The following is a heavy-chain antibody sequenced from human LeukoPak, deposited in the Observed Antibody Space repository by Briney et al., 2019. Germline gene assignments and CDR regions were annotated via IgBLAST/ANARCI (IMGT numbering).Heavy chain of an antibody. D-gene: IGHD3-22*01. Sequence: PGGSLRLSCAASGFTFSSYGMHWVRQAPGKGLEWVAVIWYDGSNKCYADSVKGRFTISRDNSKNTLYLQMNSLRAEDTAVYYCAKDYYDSSGNPFAPDAFDIWGQGTMVTVSS. V-gene: IGHV3-30*02. CDR2: IWYDGSNK. CDR1: GFTFSSYG. J-gene: IGHJ3*02. CDR3: AKDYYDSSGNPFAPDAFDI.